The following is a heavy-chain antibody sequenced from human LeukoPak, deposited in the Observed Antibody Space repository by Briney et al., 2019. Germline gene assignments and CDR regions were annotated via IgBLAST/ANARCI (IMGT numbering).Heavy chain of an antibody. J-gene: IGHJ4*02. Sequence: GGSLRLSCAASGFTFSSYSMNWVRQAPGKGLEWVSSISSSSSYIYYADSVKGRFTISRDNAKNSLYLQMNSLRAEDTAVYYCARYHRVEYYYDSSGYYGIDYWGQGTLVTVSS. CDR1: GFTFSSYS. D-gene: IGHD3-22*01. CDR2: ISSSSSYI. CDR3: ARYHRVEYYYDSSGYYGIDY. V-gene: IGHV3-21*01.